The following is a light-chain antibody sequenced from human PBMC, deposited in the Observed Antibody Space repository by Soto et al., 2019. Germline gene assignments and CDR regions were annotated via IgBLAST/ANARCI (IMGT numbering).Light chain of an antibody. V-gene: IGKV3-20*01. CDR2: GPS. J-gene: IGKJ1*01. Sequence: IVLTQSPGTLSLSPGERATLSCRASQTGSNSYLAWYQQKSGQAPRLLIYGPSTSATGIPDRFSGSGYGTEFALTISRLEPEDFAVYICQHYGYPQCTFGPGTKVEIK. CDR3: QHYGYPQCT. CDR1: QTGSNSY.